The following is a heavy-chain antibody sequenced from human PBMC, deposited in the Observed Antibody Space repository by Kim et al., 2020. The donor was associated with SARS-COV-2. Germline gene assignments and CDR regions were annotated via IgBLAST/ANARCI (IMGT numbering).Heavy chain of an antibody. Sequence: NPSLKRRVTISVDTSKNHFSLKLSSVTAADTAVYYCARDVTMVRGEAFDIWGQGTMVTVSS. J-gene: IGHJ3*02. V-gene: IGHV4-31*02. D-gene: IGHD3-10*01. CDR3: ARDVTMVRGEAFDI.